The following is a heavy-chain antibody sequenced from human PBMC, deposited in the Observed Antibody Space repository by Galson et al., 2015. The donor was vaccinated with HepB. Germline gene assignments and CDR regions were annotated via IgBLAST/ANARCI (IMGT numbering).Heavy chain of an antibody. J-gene: IGHJ6*02. CDR3: AREEGGWVLGGYYYYYYGMDV. D-gene: IGHD1-26*01. CDR1: GFTFSSYW. V-gene: IGHV3-7*03. Sequence: SLRLSCAASGFTFSSYWMSWVRQAPGKGLEWVANIKQDGSEKYYVDSVKGRFTISRDNAKNSLYLQMNSLRAEDTAVYYCAREEGGWVLGGYYYYYYGMDVWGQGTTVTVSS. CDR2: IKQDGSEK.